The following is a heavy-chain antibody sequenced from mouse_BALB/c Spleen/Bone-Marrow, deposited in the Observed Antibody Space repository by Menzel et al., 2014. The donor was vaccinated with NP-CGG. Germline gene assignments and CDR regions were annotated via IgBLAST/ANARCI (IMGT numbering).Heavy chain of an antibody. CDR3: ASYYYGSSGFAY. Sequence: EVKLMESGAELVKPGASVKLSCTASGFNIKDTYMRWVKQRPEQGLEWIGRIDPANGNTKYDPKFQGKATITADTSSNTAYLQLSSLTSEDTAVYYCASYYYGSSGFAYWGQGTLVTVSA. D-gene: IGHD1-1*01. V-gene: IGHV14-3*02. CDR2: IDPANGNT. J-gene: IGHJ3*01. CDR1: GFNIKDTY.